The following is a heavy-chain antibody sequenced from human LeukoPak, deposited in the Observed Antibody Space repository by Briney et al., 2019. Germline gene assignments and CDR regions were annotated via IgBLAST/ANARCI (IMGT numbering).Heavy chain of an antibody. V-gene: IGHV1-69*06. CDR3: ASRSPYNGYDLYDY. CDR1: GYTFTGYY. CDR2: IIPLFGAA. D-gene: IGHD5-12*01. Sequence: SVKVSCKASGYTFTGYYMHWVRQAPGQGLEWMGGIIPLFGAANFAQKFQGRVTFTADKTTSTAYMELSSLRSEDTAVYYCASRSPYNGYDLYDYWGQGTLVTVSS. J-gene: IGHJ4*02.